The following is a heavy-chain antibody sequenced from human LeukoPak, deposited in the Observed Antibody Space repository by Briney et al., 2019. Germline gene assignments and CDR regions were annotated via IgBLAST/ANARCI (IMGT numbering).Heavy chain of an antibody. CDR1: GGSISSYY. CDR2: ISDIGSI. CDR3: AGHHPRNTVDF. J-gene: IGHJ4*02. V-gene: IGHV4-59*08. D-gene: IGHD2/OR15-2a*01. Sequence: SETLSLTCTVSGGSISSYYWSWIRQPPGKGLEWIAYISDIGSINYNSSLKSRVTISLDTSKNQFSLKLSSVTAADTAVYYCAGHHPRNTVDFWGQGTLVTVSS.